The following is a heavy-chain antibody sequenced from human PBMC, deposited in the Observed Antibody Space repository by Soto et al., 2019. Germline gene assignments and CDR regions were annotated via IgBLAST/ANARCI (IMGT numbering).Heavy chain of an antibody. D-gene: IGHD3-3*01. V-gene: IGHV1-2*04. Sequence: GASVKVSCKASGYTFTGYYMHWVRQAPGRGLEWMGWINPNSGGTNYAQKFQGWVTMTRDTSISTAYMELSRLRSDDTAVYYCARDSYDFWSGYFDAFDIWGQGTMVTVSS. CDR1: GYTFTGYY. CDR2: INPNSGGT. CDR3: ARDSYDFWSGYFDAFDI. J-gene: IGHJ3*02.